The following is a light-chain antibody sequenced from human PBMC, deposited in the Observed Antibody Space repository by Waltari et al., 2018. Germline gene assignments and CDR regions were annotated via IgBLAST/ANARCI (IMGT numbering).Light chain of an antibody. CDR1: ESIRNN. Sequence: IVMTQSPATLSASPGEEATLSCRASESIRNNLAWYQQKAGQAPRLLIFGASNRATGIPARFSGSGSGTEFALTISTLQSEDFAVYFCQHYNNQPLTFGGGTKVEIK. CDR2: GAS. CDR3: QHYNNQPLT. V-gene: IGKV3-15*01. J-gene: IGKJ4*01.